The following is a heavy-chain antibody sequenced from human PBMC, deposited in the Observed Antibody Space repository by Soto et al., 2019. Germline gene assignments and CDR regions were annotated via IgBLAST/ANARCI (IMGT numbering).Heavy chain of an antibody. CDR1: GGSISSGGYY. V-gene: IGHV4-31*03. D-gene: IGHD5-18*01. Sequence: PSETLSLTCTVSGGSISSGGYYWSWIRQHPGKGLEWIGYIYYSGSTYYNPSLKSRVTISVDTSKNQFSLKLSSVTAADTAVYYCARAGRRGYSYGFFLWGQGTPVTVSS. CDR3: ARAGRRGYSYGFFL. J-gene: IGHJ4*02. CDR2: IYYSGST.